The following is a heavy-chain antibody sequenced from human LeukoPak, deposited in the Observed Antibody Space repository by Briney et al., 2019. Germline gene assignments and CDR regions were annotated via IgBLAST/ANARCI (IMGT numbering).Heavy chain of an antibody. Sequence: SQTLSLTCTVSGGSISSGDYYWSWIRQPPGKGLEWIGYIYYSGSTYYNPSLKSRVTISVDTSKNQFSLKLGSVTAADTAVYYCARSYDFWSGPNWFDPWGQGTLVTVSS. J-gene: IGHJ5*02. V-gene: IGHV4-30-4*08. CDR2: IYYSGST. CDR3: ARSYDFWSGPNWFDP. D-gene: IGHD3-3*01. CDR1: GGSISSGDYY.